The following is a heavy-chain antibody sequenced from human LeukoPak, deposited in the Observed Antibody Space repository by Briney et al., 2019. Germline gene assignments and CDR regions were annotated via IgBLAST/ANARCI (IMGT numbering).Heavy chain of an antibody. J-gene: IGHJ4*02. Sequence: ASVKVSCKTSGYTFSGYYMHWVRQAPGQGLEWMGLMNPNSGATNYEQKFQGRVSLTRDMSISTAYLELTSVTSDDTAVYYCARDGSGSGWYFFDYWGRGTLVTVSS. CDR1: GYTFSGYY. CDR2: MNPNSGAT. CDR3: ARDGSGSGWYFFDY. D-gene: IGHD6-19*01. V-gene: IGHV1-2*02.